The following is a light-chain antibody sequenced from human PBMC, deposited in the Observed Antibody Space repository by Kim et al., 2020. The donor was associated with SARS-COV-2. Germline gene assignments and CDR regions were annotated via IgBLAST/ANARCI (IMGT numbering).Light chain of an antibody. Sequence: DIQMTQSPSSLSASVGDRVTITCRASQSIKSFLNWYQQKPGKVPKLLIYSASNLQGGVPSRFSGSGSGTDFTLTISSLQPEDFATYYCQQSYSTPWTFGQGTKVDIK. V-gene: IGKV1-39*01. J-gene: IGKJ1*01. CDR1: QSIKSF. CDR3: QQSYSTPWT. CDR2: SAS.